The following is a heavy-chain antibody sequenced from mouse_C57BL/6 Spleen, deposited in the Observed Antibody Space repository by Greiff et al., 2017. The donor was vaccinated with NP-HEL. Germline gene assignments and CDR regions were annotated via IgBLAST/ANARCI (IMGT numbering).Heavy chain of an antibody. J-gene: IGHJ1*03. CDR1: GFTFSDYG. CDR2: ISSGSSTI. V-gene: IGHV5-17*01. CDR3: ARRYYGSSQYWYFDV. Sequence: EVKLMESGGGLVKPGGSLKLSCAASGFTFSDYGMHWVRQAPEKGLEWVAYISSGSSTIYYADTVKGRFTISRDNAKTTLFLRMTSLRSEDTAMYYCARRYYGSSQYWYFDVWGTGTTVTVSS. D-gene: IGHD1-1*01.